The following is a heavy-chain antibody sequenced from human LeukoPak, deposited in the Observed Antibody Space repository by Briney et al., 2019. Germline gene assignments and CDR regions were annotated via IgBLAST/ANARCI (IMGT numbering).Heavy chain of an antibody. CDR3: AKDRWYGGYCSSTSCYPVAAWSG. CDR1: GFTFSSYG. Sequence: PGGSLRLSCAASGFTFSSYGMHWVRQAPGKGLEWVAFIRYDGSNKYYADSVKGRFTISRDNSKNTLYLQMNSLRAEDTAVYYCAKDRWYGGYCSSTSCYPVAAWSGWGQGTLVTVSS. CDR2: IRYDGSNK. D-gene: IGHD2-2*03. J-gene: IGHJ4*02. V-gene: IGHV3-30*02.